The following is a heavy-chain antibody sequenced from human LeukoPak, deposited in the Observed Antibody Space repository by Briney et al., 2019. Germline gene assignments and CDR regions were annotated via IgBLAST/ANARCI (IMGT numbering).Heavy chain of an antibody. CDR3: ARVYSSGNDY. D-gene: IGHD6-19*01. Sequence: WRALRLSCAASGFTFISYSMQWVRQAPGKGLEGVAVIWYDGSKQYYPDSVKGRFTISRDNSKNTLFLQMNSLRAEDTAVYYCARVYSSGNDYWGQGTLVTVSS. V-gene: IGHV3-33*01. CDR2: IWYDGSKQ. J-gene: IGHJ4*02. CDR1: GFTFISYS.